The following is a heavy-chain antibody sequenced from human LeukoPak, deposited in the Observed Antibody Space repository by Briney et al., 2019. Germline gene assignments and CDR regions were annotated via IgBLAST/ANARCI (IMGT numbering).Heavy chain of an antibody. D-gene: IGHD1-26*01. V-gene: IGHV3-30*03. J-gene: IGHJ3*02. Sequence: GRSLRLSCAASGFTFSSFGMHWVRQAPGKGLEWVAVISYDGGKKYFADSVKGRFTISRDNSKNTMYLEMNRLRVEDTALYYCHSTSAREDAFDIWGQGTMVTVSS. CDR1: GFTFSSFG. CDR2: ISYDGGKK. CDR3: HSTSAREDAFDI.